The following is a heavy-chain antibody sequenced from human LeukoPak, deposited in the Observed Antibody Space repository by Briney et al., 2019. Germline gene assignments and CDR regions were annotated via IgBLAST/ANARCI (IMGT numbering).Heavy chain of an antibody. V-gene: IGHV4-39*07. CDR2: IYYSGST. CDR1: GGSISSSSYY. J-gene: IGHJ6*03. CDR3: ARVRCSGGSCPYYYYYYYMDV. D-gene: IGHD2-15*01. Sequence: TSETLSLTCTVSGGSISSSSYYWGWIRQPPGKGLEWIGSIYYSGSTYYNPSLQSRVTISIDTSKNQFSLKLRFVTAADTAVYYRARVRCSGGSCPYYYYYYYMDVWGKGTTVTVSS.